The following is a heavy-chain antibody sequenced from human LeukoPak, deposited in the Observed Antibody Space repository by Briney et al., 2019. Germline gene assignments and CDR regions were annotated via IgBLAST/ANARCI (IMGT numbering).Heavy chain of an antibody. Sequence: GGSLRLSCAASGFTFRSYEMNWVRQAPGKGLEWVSYISSSGSTIYYADSVKGRFTISRENAKNSLYLQMNSLRAEDTAVYYCARESRRGLSITYYYGMDVWGKGTTVTVSS. J-gene: IGHJ6*04. CDR2: ISSSGSTI. CDR3: ARESRRGLSITYYYGMDV. V-gene: IGHV3-48*03. D-gene: IGHD2-21*01. CDR1: GFTFRSYE.